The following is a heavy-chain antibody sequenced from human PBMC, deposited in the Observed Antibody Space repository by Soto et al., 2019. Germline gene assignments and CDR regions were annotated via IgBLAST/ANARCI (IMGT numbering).Heavy chain of an antibody. CDR3: ARALHYYDSSGYYFGY. J-gene: IGHJ4*02. Sequence: ASVKVSCKASGYTFTSYYMHWVRQAPGQGLEWMGIINPSGGSTSYAQKFQGRVTMTRDTSTSTVYMELSSLRSEDTAVYYCARALHYYDSSGYYFGYWGQGTLVTVS. CDR2: INPSGGST. CDR1: GYTFTSYY. V-gene: IGHV1-46*01. D-gene: IGHD3-22*01.